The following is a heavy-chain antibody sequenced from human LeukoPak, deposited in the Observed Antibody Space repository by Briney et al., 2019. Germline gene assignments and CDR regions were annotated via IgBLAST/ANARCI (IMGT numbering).Heavy chain of an antibody. V-gene: IGHV4-30-2*01. CDR3: ARNEYNWNYFDY. D-gene: IGHD1-20*01. J-gene: IGHJ4*02. CDR2: IYHSGST. Sequence: LRLSCAASGFTFSSSAMSWIRQPPGKGLEWIGYIYHSGSTYYNPSLKSRVTISVDRSKNQFSLKLSSVTAADTAVYYCARNEYNWNYFDYWGQGTLVTVSS. CDR1: GFTFSSSA.